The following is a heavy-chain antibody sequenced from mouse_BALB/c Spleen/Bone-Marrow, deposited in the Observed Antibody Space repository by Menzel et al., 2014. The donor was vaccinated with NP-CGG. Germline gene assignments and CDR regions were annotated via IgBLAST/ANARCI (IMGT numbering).Heavy chain of an antibody. J-gene: IGHJ4*01. V-gene: IGHV5-6*02. CDR2: ISSGGGYT. CDR3: TRQRNWDHYAMDY. D-gene: IGHD4-1*01. CDR1: GFTFSTYG. Sequence: DVKLVESGGDLVKPGGSLKLYCAASGFTFSTYGMSWVRQTPDKRLEWVATISSGGGYTYYPDSVKGRFTISRDNANNTLYLQMSSLKSEDTAMYYCTRQRNWDHYAMDYWGQGTSVTVSS.